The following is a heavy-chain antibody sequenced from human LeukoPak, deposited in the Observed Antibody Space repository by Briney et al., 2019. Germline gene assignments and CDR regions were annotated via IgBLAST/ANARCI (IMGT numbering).Heavy chain of an antibody. V-gene: IGHV3-21*01. Sequence: PGGSLRLSCAASGFTFSSYGVHWVRQAPGKGLEWVSSISSSSSYIYYADSVKGRFTISRDNAKNSLYLQMNSLRAEDTAVYYCARAAAAAGRSNWFDPWGQGTLVTVSS. CDR3: ARAAAAAGRSNWFDP. CDR1: GFTFSSYG. CDR2: ISSSSSYI. J-gene: IGHJ5*02. D-gene: IGHD6-13*01.